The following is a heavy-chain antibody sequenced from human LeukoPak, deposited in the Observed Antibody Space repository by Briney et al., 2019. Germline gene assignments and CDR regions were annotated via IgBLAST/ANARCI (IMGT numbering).Heavy chain of an antibody. CDR1: GFTFSSYS. CDR3: ARDILELSYYFDY. Sequence: GSLRLSCAASGFTFSSYSMNWVRQAPGKGLEWVSSISSSSSYIYYADSVKGRFTISRDNAKNSLYLQMNSLRAEDTAVYYCARDILELSYYFDYWGQGTLVTVSS. V-gene: IGHV3-21*01. CDR2: ISSSSSYI. J-gene: IGHJ4*02. D-gene: IGHD1-7*01.